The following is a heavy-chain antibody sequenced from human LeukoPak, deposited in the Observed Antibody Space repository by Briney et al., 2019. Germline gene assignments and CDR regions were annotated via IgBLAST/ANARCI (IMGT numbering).Heavy chain of an antibody. V-gene: IGHV1-18*01. J-gene: IGHJ6*03. CDR1: GYTFTSYG. D-gene: IGHD3-10*01. Sequence: ASVKVSCKASGYTFTSYGISWVRQAPGQGLEWMGWISAYNGNTNYAQKLQGRVTMTTDTSTSTAYMELRSLRSDDTAVYYCARERMVRGVIGNYYYYYMDVWGKGTTVTISS. CDR3: ARERMVRGVIGNYYYYYMDV. CDR2: ISAYNGNT.